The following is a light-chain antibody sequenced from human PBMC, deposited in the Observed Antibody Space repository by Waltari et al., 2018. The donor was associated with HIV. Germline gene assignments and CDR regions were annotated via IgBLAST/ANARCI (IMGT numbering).Light chain of an antibody. Sequence: VLTQSPVSLCLSPGERATLSCGASQTSSSNFLAWYQQRLGLPPSLLIYDASKRASGVPDRFSGAGSGTDFTLTINRLDPEDSAVYFCQQYSSSPWTFGQGTKV. CDR2: DAS. CDR1: QTSSSNF. CDR3: QQYSSSPWT. V-gene: IGKV3D-20*01. J-gene: IGKJ1*01.